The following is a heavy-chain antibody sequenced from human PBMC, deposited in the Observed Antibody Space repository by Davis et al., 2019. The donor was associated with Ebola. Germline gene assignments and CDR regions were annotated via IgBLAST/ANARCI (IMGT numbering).Heavy chain of an antibody. CDR2: IIPILGIA. V-gene: IGHV1-69*04. J-gene: IGHJ4*02. CDR1: VGTFSSYA. D-gene: IGHD3-3*01. CDR3: ARRRFLEWSYNFDN. Sequence: SVQVPCKASVGTFSSYAISWVRQAPGQGLEWMGRIIPILGIANYAQKFQGRVTITADKSTSTAYMELSSLGAEDTAVYYCARRRFLEWSYNFDNWGQGTLVTVSS.